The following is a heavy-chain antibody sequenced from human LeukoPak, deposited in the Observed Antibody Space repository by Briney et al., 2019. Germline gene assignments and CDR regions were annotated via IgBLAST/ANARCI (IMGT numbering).Heavy chain of an antibody. D-gene: IGHD3-22*01. CDR2: INPSGGST. J-gene: IGHJ3*02. CDR1: GYTFTSYY. V-gene: IGHV1-46*01. Sequence: ASVNVSCKASGYTFTSYYMHWVRPAPGQGLEWMGIINPSGGSTSYTQKFQGRVTMTRDTSTSTVYMELSSLRSEDTAVYYCARLDYYDSSGRDAFDIWGQGTMVTVSS. CDR3: ARLDYYDSSGRDAFDI.